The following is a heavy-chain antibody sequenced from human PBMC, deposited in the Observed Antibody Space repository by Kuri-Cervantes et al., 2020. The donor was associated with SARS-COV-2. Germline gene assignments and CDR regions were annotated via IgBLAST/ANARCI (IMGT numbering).Heavy chain of an antibody. D-gene: IGHD3-22*01. CDR1: GFTFSSYA. J-gene: IGHJ4*02. CDR3: ARDLYDSRGL. V-gene: IGHV3-48*01. CDR2: ISSSSSTI. Sequence: LSLTCAASGFTFSSYAMSWVRQAPGKGLEWVSYISSSSSTIYYADSVKGRFTISRDNAKKSLYLQMTSLRAEDTAIYYCARDLYDSRGLWGQGTLVTVSS.